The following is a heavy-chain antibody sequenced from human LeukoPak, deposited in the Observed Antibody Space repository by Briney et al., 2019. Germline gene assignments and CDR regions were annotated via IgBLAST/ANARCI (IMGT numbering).Heavy chain of an antibody. D-gene: IGHD1-26*01. CDR3: ARDLVSGSSTDDY. J-gene: IGHJ4*02. CDR2: INWNGGST. V-gene: IGHV3-20*04. CDR1: GFTFDDYG. Sequence: PGGSLRLSCAASGFTFDDYGMSWVRHAPGKGLGWVSGINWNGGSTGYADSVKGRFTISRDNAKNSLYLQMNSLRAEDTALYYCARDLVSGSSTDDYWGQGTLVTVSS.